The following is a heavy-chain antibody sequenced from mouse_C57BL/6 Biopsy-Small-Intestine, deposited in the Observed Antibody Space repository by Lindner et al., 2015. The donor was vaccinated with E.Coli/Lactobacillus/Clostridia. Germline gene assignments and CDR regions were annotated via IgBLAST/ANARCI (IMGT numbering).Heavy chain of an antibody. Sequence: SVKVSCKASGGTFSSYTISWVRQAPGQGLEWMGGIIPIFGTSTYAQRFQDRVTITANNADEFATTASMELTSLTSDDTAIYYCARAPPRTAVTFQFFDTWGQGTLVTVSS. CDR2: IIPIFGTS. V-gene: IGHV1S126*01. D-gene: IGHD2-13*01. J-gene: IGHJ4*01. CDR1: GGTFSSYT. CDR3: ARAPPRTAVTFQFFDT.